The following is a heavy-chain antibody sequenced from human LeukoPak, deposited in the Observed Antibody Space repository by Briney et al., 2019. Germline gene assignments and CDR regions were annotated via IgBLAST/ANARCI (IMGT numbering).Heavy chain of an antibody. CDR3: ARTYSGSYPYYFDY. D-gene: IGHD1-26*01. CDR1: GFTFSSYW. V-gene: IGHV3-7*01. J-gene: IGHJ4*02. Sequence: GSLRLSCAASGFTFSSYWMSWVRQAPGKGLEWVANIKQDGSGKYYVDSVKGRFTISRDNAKSSLYLQMNSLRAEDTAVYYCARTYSGSYPYYFDYWGQGTLVTVSS. CDR2: IKQDGSGK.